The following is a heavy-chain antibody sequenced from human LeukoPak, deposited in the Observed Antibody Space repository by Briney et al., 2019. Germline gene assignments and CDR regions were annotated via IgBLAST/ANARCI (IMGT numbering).Heavy chain of an antibody. CDR2: INPAGGTK. Sequence: GGSLRLSCAASGLTFRNHWMSWVRQAPGKGLEWVANINPAGGTKNYVDSARGRFTISRDNAANSPYLQMNSLRTEDTAVYYCASTFSYCDDGTCGLGGRGTLVTVS. CDR3: ASTFSYCDDGTCGL. J-gene: IGHJ4*02. V-gene: IGHV3-7*01. CDR1: GLTFRNHW. D-gene: IGHD2/OR15-2a*01.